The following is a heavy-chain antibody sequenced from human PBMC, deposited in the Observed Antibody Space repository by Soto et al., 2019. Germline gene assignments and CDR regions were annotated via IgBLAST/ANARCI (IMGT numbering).Heavy chain of an antibody. V-gene: IGHV3-23*01. CDR1: GFTFSSYA. CDR2: ISGSGGST. CDR3: ARRGSGSYYDY. D-gene: IGHD1-26*01. J-gene: IGHJ4*02. Sequence: EVQLLESGGGLVQPGGSLRLSCAASGFTFSSYAMRWVRQAPGKGLEWVAAISGSGGSTYYADSVKGRFTISRDNSKNTLYLQMNSLRAEDTAVYYCARRGSGSYYDYWGQGTLVTVSS.